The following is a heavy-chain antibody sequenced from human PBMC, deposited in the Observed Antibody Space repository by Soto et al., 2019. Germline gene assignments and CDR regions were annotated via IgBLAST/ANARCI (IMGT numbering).Heavy chain of an antibody. V-gene: IGHV1-69*08. J-gene: IGHJ6*04. CDR3: ARDSDYYYGMDV. Sequence: QVQLVQSGAEVKKPGSSVKVSCKASGGTFSSYTISWVRQAPGQGLEWMGRIIPILGIANYAQKFQGRVTITADKSTSTAYMELSSLRSEDTAVYYCARDSDYYYGMDVWGKGTTVTVSS. CDR1: GGTFSSYT. CDR2: IIPILGIA.